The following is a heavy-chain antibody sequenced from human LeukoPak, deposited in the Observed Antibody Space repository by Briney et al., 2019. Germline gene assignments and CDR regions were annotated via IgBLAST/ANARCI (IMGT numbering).Heavy chain of an antibody. CDR1: GGSISSYY. J-gene: IGHJ5*02. Sequence: PSETLSLTCTVSGGSISSYYWSWIRQPPGKGLEWIGYIYYSGRTNYNPSLKSRVTISVDTSKNQFSLKLSSVTAADTAVYYCARGGIVAPNWFDPWGQGTLVTVSS. CDR2: IYYSGRT. CDR3: ARGGIVAPNWFDP. D-gene: IGHD1-26*01. V-gene: IGHV4-59*01.